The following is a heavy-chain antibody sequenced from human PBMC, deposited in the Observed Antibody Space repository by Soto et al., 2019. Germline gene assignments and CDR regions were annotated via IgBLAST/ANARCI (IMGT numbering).Heavy chain of an antibody. V-gene: IGHV3-48*02. CDR3: ARPYSNRWSIFYGLDV. Sequence: GGSLRLSCAAPGFTFSTYSMNWVRQAPGKGLEWISYISSSSDIIYYADSVKGRFTISRDNAKNSLFLQMNSLRDEDTAVYYCARPYSNRWSIFYGLDVWGQGTTVTVSS. J-gene: IGHJ6*02. D-gene: IGHD6-13*01. CDR1: GFTFSTYS. CDR2: ISSSSDII.